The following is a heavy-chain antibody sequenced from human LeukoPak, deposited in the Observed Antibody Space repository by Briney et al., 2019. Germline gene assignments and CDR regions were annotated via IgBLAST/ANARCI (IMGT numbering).Heavy chain of an antibody. Sequence: ASVKVSCKASGYTFTSYGISWVRQAPGQGLEWMGWINPNSGGTNYAQKFQGRVTMTRDTSISTAYMELSRLRSDDTAVYYCALLWFGELGGYWGQGTLVTVSS. CDR1: GYTFTSYG. CDR3: ALLWFGELGGY. J-gene: IGHJ4*02. V-gene: IGHV1-2*02. D-gene: IGHD3-10*01. CDR2: INPNSGGT.